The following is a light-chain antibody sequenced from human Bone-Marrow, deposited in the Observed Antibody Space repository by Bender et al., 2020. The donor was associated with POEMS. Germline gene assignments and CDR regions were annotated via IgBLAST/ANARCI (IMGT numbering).Light chain of an antibody. J-gene: IGLJ1*01. CDR3: SSYTSSSTSV. CDR2: EIT. V-gene: IGLV2-14*01. CDR1: SSDVGVYEY. Sequence: QSAPTQPASVSGSPGQSITISCTGTSSDVGVYEYVSWYQQHPGKAPKLIIYEITYRPSGVSNRFSGSKSGNTASLTISELQPEDEADYYCSSYTSSSTSVFGTGTTLTVL.